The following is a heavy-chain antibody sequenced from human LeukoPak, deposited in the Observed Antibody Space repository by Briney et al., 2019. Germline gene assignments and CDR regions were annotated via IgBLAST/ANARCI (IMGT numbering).Heavy chain of an antibody. CDR3: VRGGYRGFDYEY. J-gene: IGHJ4*02. CDR1: GFTFSTYS. CDR2: ISPDSNYK. V-gene: IGHV3-21*01. Sequence: GESLRLSCAASGFTFSTYSMNWLRLAPGKGLEWVSSISPDSNYKYYVDSVKGRFTISRDNAESSLYLQMNSLRAEDTAVYYCVRGGYRGFDYEYWGQGTLVTVSS. D-gene: IGHD5-12*01.